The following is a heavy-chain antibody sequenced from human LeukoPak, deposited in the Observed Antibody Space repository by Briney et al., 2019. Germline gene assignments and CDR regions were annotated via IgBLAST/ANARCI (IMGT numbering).Heavy chain of an antibody. CDR1: GFTFSSNA. CDR2: ISGSGGST. Sequence: PGGSLRLSCGASGFTFSSNAMSWVRQAPGKGLEWVSTISGSGGSTYYAYSVKGRFTISRDNSKNTLYLQMNSLRAEDTAVYYCAKDETGTLDYWGQGTLVTVSS. CDR3: AKDETGTLDY. D-gene: IGHD7-27*01. V-gene: IGHV3-23*01. J-gene: IGHJ4*02.